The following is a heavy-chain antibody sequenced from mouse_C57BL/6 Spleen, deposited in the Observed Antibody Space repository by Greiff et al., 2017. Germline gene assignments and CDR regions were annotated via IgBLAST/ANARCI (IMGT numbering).Heavy chain of an antibody. V-gene: IGHV5-9-1*02. D-gene: IGHD2-3*01. CDR3: TRDNDGYYSFDY. CDR1: GFTFSSYA. CDR2: ISSGGDYI. J-gene: IGHJ2*01. Sequence: EVKLVESGEGLVKPGGSLKLSCAASGFTFSSYAMSWVAYISSGGDYIYYADTVKGRFTISRDNARNTLYLQMSSLKSRNTAMYYCTRDNDGYYSFDYWGQGTTLTVSS.